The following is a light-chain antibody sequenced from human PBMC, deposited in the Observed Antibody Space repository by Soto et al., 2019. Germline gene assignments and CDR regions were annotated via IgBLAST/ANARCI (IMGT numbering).Light chain of an antibody. J-gene: IGLJ2*01. Sequence: QSVLTQPPSVSGAPGQRVTISCTGSSSNIGAGYDVHWYQQLPGTAPKLLIYGNSNRPSGVPDRFSGSKSGTSASLAITGLQADDEADYYCQSYDSSLSALFGGGPKLTVL. CDR2: GNS. CDR1: SSNIGAGYD. CDR3: QSYDSSLSAL. V-gene: IGLV1-40*01.